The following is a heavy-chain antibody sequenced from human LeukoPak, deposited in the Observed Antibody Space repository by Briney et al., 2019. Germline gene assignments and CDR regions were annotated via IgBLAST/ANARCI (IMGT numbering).Heavy chain of an antibody. Sequence: GESLKISCKGSGYSFSNYWIGWVRQMPGKGLEWMGIIYPGEYDIRYSPSFQGQVTISADKSISTAYLQWSSLKASDTAMYYCARQSMMEDAFDIWGQGTMVTVSS. D-gene: IGHD3-16*01. V-gene: IGHV5-51*01. CDR1: GYSFSNYW. CDR2: IYPGEYDI. CDR3: ARQSMMEDAFDI. J-gene: IGHJ3*02.